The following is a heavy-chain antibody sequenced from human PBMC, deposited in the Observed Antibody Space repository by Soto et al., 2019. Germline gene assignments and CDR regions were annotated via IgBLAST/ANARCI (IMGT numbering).Heavy chain of an antibody. CDR2: ISYTGST. D-gene: IGHD6-25*01. CDR1: GGSLSNYF. V-gene: IGHV4-59*01. J-gene: IGHJ6*02. Sequence: QVQLQESGPGLVKPSETLSLTCTVSGGSLSNYFWSWIRQPTGMGLEWIGYISYTGSTDSNPSLKSRVTISLDTSKNQFSLRLTSVTAADTAVYYCARRAAYHGMDVWGQGSTVTVSS. CDR3: ARRAAYHGMDV.